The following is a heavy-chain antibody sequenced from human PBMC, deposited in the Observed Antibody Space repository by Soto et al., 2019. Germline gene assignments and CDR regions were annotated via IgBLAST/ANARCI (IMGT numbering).Heavy chain of an antibody. D-gene: IGHD3-22*01. Sequence: EVQLVESGGGLVPPGGSLRLSCSASGFSISGYALNWVRQAPGKGPEWVSYISSNSSAVDYAGSVKGRFSISRDNGKNSLYLQMNSLRAEDTAVYYCTRDLSRGSNSHYYMDVWDKGTTVTVSS. CDR1: GFSISGYA. CDR3: TRDLSRGSNSHYYMDV. CDR2: ISSNSSAV. J-gene: IGHJ6*03. V-gene: IGHV3-48*01.